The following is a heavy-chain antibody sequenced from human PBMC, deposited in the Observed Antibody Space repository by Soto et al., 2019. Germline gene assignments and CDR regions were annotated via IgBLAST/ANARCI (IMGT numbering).Heavy chain of an antibody. CDR2: FDPEDGET. J-gene: IGHJ4*02. CDR1: GYTLTELS. V-gene: IGHV1-24*01. Sequence: GASVKVSCKVSGYTLTELSMHWVRQAPGKGLEWMGGFDPEDGETIYAQKFQGRVTMTEDTSTDTAYMELSSLRSEDTAVYYCATGGGDYYDSSGYYPYWGQGTLVTVSS. D-gene: IGHD3-22*01. CDR3: ATGGGDYYDSSGYYPY.